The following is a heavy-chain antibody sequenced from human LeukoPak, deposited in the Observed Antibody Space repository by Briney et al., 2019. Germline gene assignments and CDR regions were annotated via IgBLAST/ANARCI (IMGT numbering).Heavy chain of an antibody. V-gene: IGHV3-15*01. Sequence: GGSLRLSCTASGFTFSNAWMSWVRQAPGKGLEWVGRIKSKTDGGTTDYAAPVKGRFPISRDDSKNTLYLQMNSLKTEDTAVYYCTTEVAIAAAGTLFDYWGQGTLVTVSS. CDR3: TTEVAIAAAGTLFDY. D-gene: IGHD6-13*01. CDR1: GFTFSNAW. CDR2: IKSKTDGGTT. J-gene: IGHJ4*02.